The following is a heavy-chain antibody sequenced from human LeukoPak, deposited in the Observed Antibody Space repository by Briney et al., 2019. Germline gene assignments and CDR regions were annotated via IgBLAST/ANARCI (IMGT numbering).Heavy chain of an antibody. D-gene: IGHD3-3*01. CDR2: ISSSSSYI. V-gene: IGHV3-21*01. CDR3: ARIYDFWSGYYYYYGMDV. Sequence: MTGGSLRLSCEGSAFIFSGHWMNWVRQAPGKGLEWVSSISSSSSYIYYADSVKGRFTISRDNAKNSLYLQMNSLRAEDTAVYYCARIYDFWSGYYYYYGMDVWGQGTTVTVSS. CDR1: AFIFSGHW. J-gene: IGHJ6*02.